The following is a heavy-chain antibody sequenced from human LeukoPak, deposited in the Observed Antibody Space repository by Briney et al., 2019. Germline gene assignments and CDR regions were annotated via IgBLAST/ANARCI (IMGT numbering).Heavy chain of an antibody. CDR3: ARDLGDSSVSVQ. CDR1: GFTFSSYA. J-gene: IGHJ1*01. Sequence: GSVELPCAASGFTFSSYAMSWVRQAPGKGLEWVSAISGGGGSTYYADSVKGRFTISRDNSKNTLYLQMSSLRAEDTAVYYCARDLGDSSVSVQWGQGTRLTVSS. CDR2: ISGGGGST. D-gene: IGHD3-22*01. V-gene: IGHV3-23*01.